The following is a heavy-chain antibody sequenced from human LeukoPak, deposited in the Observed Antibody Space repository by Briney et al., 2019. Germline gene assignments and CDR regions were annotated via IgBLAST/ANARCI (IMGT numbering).Heavy chain of an antibody. D-gene: IGHD3-3*01. CDR3: ALLTFFGVAHL. CDR2: IYYSGST. CDR1: GGSISSSSYY. J-gene: IGHJ4*02. V-gene: IGHV4-39*01. Sequence: SETLSLTCTVSGGSISSSSYYWGWIRQPPGKGLEWIGSIYYSGSTYYNPSLKSRVTISVDTSKNQFSLKLSSVTAADTAVYYCALLTFFGVAHLWGQGPLVTVSS.